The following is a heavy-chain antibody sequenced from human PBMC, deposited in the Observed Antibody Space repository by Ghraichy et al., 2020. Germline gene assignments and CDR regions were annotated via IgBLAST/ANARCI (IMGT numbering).Heavy chain of an antibody. J-gene: IGHJ4*02. CDR2: IYYSGST. Sequence: SETLSLTCTVSGGSISSSSYYWGWIRQPPGKGLEWIGSIYYSGSTYYNPSLKSRVTISVDTSKNQFSLKLSSVTAADTAVYYCARDWDSSGYYRSRPFDYWGQGTLVTVSS. CDR3: ARDWDSSGYYRSRPFDY. V-gene: IGHV4-39*07. CDR1: GGSISSSSYY. D-gene: IGHD3-22*01.